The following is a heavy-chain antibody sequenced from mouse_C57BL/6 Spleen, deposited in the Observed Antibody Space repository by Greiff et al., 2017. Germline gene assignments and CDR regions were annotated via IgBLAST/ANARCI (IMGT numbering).Heavy chain of an antibody. D-gene: IGHD2-9*01. J-gene: IGHJ3*01. CDR1: GYTFTSYW. CDR2: IDPSDSYT. CDR3: ARSRSSYGYDGAWFAY. Sequence: QVQLQQPGAELVMPGASVKLSCKASGYTFTSYWMHWVKQRPGQGLEWIGEIDPSDSYTNYNQKFKGKSTLTVDKSSSTAYMQLSSLTSEDAAGYYCARSRSSYGYDGAWFAYWGQGTLVTVSA. V-gene: IGHV1-69*01.